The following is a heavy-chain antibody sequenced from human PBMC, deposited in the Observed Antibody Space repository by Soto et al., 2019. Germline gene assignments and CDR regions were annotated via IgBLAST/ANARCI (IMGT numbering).Heavy chain of an antibody. Sequence: PSETLSLTCTVSGGSISSYYWSWIRQPPGKGLEWIGYIYYSGSTNYNPSLKSRVTISVDTSKNQFSLKLSSVTAADTAVYYCARDHRVQIAVASYYYYYYGMDVWGQGTTVTVSS. CDR3: ARDHRVQIAVASYYYYYYGMDV. CDR1: GGSISSYY. J-gene: IGHJ6*02. V-gene: IGHV4-59*01. D-gene: IGHD6-19*01. CDR2: IYYSGST.